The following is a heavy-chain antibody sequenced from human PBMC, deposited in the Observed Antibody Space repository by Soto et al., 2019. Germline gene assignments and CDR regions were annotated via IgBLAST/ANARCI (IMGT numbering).Heavy chain of an antibody. Sequence: QVQLVQSGAEVKKPESSVKVSCKTSGGTFVRHVISWVRQAPGQGPEWMGKINPLSGVSNYAQKSQDRVTFPADTDSSTAYMELSSLRSDDTAVYYCATPACAATWCSPSHNLDHWGQGTLVTVSS. CDR2: INPLSGVS. J-gene: IGHJ4*02. D-gene: IGHD2-2*01. CDR1: GGTFVRHV. CDR3: ATPACAATWCSPSHNLDH. V-gene: IGHV1-69*09.